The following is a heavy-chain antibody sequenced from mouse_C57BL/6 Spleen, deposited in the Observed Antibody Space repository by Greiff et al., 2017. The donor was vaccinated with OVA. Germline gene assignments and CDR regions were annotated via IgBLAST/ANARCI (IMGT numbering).Heavy chain of an antibody. CDR3: ARGGYDGYYAY. J-gene: IGHJ3*01. V-gene: IGHV3-6*01. Sequence: VQLKESGPGLVKPSQSLSLTCSVTGYSITSGYSWNWIRQFPGNKLEWMGYISYDGSNNYNPSLKNRISITRDTSKNQFFLKLNSVTTEDTATYYCARGGYDGYYAYWGQGTLVTVSA. CDR1: GYSITSGYS. CDR2: ISYDGSN. D-gene: IGHD2-3*01.